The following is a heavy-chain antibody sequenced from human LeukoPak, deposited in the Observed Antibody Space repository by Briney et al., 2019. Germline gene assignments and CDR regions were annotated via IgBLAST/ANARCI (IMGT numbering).Heavy chain of an antibody. Sequence: SQTLSLTCAVSGGSISTGDYSWNWIRQPPGKGLEWIGYIYRTGHTFYNPSLKSRVTMPVDRSKNQFSLRLTSVTAADTAVYYCARGFFVREDPGSWFDPWGQGTLVTVSS. V-gene: IGHV4-30-2*01. CDR1: GGSISTGDYS. J-gene: IGHJ5*02. D-gene: IGHD3-10*02. CDR2: IYRTGHT. CDR3: ARGFFVREDPGSWFDP.